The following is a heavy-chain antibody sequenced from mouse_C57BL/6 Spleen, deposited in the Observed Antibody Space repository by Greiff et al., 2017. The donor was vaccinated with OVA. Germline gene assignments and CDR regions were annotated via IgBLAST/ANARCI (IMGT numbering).Heavy chain of an antibody. D-gene: IGHD4-1*01. J-gene: IGHJ2*01. V-gene: IGHV1-26*01. Sequence: EVQLQQSGPELVKPGASVKISCKASGYTFTDYYMNWVKQSHGKSLEWIGDINPNNGGTSYNQKFKGKATLTVDKSSSTAYMELRSLTSEDSAVYYCAKGLTDYFDYWGQGTTLTVSS. CDR2: INPNNGGT. CDR1: GYTFTDYY. CDR3: AKGLTDYFDY.